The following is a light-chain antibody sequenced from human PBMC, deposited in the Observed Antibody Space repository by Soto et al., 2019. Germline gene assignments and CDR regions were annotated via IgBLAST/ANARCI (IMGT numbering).Light chain of an antibody. V-gene: IGLV2-23*02. J-gene: IGLJ1*01. CDR1: SSDVGSYNL. Sequence: QSVLTQPASVSGSPGQSITISCTGTSSDVGSYNLVSWYQQHPGKAPKLMIYEVSKRPSGVSNRFSGSKSGNTVSLTISGIQAEDEADFYCCSYAGSSTSLYVYGTGTKLTVL. CDR2: EVS. CDR3: CSYAGSSTSLYV.